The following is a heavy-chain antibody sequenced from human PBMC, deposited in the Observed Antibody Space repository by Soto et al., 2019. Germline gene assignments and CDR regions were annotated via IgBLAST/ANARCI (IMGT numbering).Heavy chain of an antibody. CDR1: GGSVSSGSYY. D-gene: IGHD6-19*01. V-gene: IGHV4-61*01. J-gene: IGHJ4*02. CDR2: IYYSGST. CDR3: ARVTQGIAVAVQNFDY. Sequence: PSETLSLTCTVSGGSVSSGSYYWSWIRQPPGKGLEWIGYIYYSGSTNYNPSLKSRVTISVDTSKNQFSLKLSSVTAADTAVYYCARVTQGIAVAVQNFDYWGQGTLVTVSS.